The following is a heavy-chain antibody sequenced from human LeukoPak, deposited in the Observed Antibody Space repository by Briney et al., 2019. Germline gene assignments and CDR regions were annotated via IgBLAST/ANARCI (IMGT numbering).Heavy chain of an antibody. CDR1: GGSITSYY. V-gene: IGHV4-59*08. CDR3: ARHGLYSSSSNFDY. J-gene: IGHJ4*02. CDR2: IHYSGGT. D-gene: IGHD6-6*01. Sequence: TASETLSLTCSVSGGSITSYYWNWIRQPPGKGLEWIGYIHYSGGTNYNPSLKSRVTISLDTSKNQFSLKLSSVTAADTAVYYCARHGLYSSSSNFDYWGQGTLVTVSS.